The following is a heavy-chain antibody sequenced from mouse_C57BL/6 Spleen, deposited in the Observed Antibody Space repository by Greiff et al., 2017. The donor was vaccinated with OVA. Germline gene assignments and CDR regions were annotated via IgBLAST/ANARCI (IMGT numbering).Heavy chain of an antibody. J-gene: IGHJ3*01. CDR2: INPSNGGT. CDR3: ARRGVPEGAWFAY. CDR1: GYTFTSYW. V-gene: IGHV1-53*01. Sequence: VQLVESGTELVKPGASVKLSCKASGYTFTSYWMHWVKQRPGQGLEWIGNINPSNGGTNYNEKFKSKATLTVDKSSSTAYMQLSSLTSEDSAVYYCARRGVPEGAWFAYWGQGTLVTVSA.